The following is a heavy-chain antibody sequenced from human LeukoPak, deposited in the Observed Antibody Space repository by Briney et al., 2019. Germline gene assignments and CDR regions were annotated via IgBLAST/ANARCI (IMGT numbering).Heavy chain of an antibody. CDR1: GGSISSYY. CDR2: IYYSGST. J-gene: IGHJ5*02. Sequence: SETLSLTCTVSGGSISSYYWSWIRQPPGKGLEWIGYIYYSGSTYYNPSLKSRVTISVDTSKNQFSLKLSSVTAADTAAYYCAREWELRGRFDPWGQGTLVTVSS. D-gene: IGHD1-26*01. CDR3: AREWELRGRFDP. V-gene: IGHV4-59*12.